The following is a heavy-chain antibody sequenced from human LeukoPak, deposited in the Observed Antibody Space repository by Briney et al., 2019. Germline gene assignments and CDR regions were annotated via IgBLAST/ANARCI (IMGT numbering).Heavy chain of an antibody. CDR3: ARDRYGDFEDY. Sequence: SETLSLTCTVSGGSISSYYWSWIRQPPGKGLEWIGYISYSGTPYYNPSLDSRVTISLDTSKNQFSLKLNSVTAADTAMYYCARDRYGDFEDYWGQGTLVTVSS. CDR2: ISYSGTP. V-gene: IGHV4-59*08. J-gene: IGHJ4*02. D-gene: IGHD4-17*01. CDR1: GGSISSYY.